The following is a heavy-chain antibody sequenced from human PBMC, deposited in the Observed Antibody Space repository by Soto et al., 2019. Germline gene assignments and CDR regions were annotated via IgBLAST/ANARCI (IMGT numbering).Heavy chain of an antibody. V-gene: IGHV3-7*03. Sequence: EVQLVESGGDLVQRGGSLRLSCAASGFTFSSYWMSWVRQAPGKGLEWVANIKQDGSEKYYVDSVKGRFTISRDNAKTSLFLQMNSLRAEDTAVYYCARDCSVTSCYGRRGLYCDKWGQGTLVTVSS. D-gene: IGHD2-2*01. CDR1: GFTFSSYW. CDR2: IKQDGSEK. J-gene: IGHJ4*02. CDR3: ARDCSVTSCYGRRGLYCDK.